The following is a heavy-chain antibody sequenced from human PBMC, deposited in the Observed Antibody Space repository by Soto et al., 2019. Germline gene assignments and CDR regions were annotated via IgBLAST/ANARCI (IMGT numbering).Heavy chain of an antibody. D-gene: IGHD1-26*01. J-gene: IGHJ6*02. CDR2: ISVDNGNT. CDR3: ARALSGGMDV. V-gene: IGHV1-18*01. Sequence: QVQLVQSGAEVKKTGASVKVSCKASGYTFSNYGISWVRQAPGQGLEWVGWISVDNGNTKYAQKFQGRVTMTTDTSTRTAYMELRSLRSDDTAIYYCARALSGGMDVWGQGTTITVSS. CDR1: GYTFSNYG.